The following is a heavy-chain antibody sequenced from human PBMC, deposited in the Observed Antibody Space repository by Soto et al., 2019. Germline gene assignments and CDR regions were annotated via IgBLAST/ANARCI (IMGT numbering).Heavy chain of an antibody. CDR3: ARNYHCSSTSCYRYYYYGMDV. CDR2: IIPIFGTA. CDR1: GGTFSSYA. J-gene: IGHJ6*02. Sequence: QVQLVQSGAEVKKPGSSVKVSCKASGGTFSSYAISWVRQAPGQGLEWMGGIIPIFGTANYAQKFQGRVTITADESTSTDYMELSSLRSEDTAVYYCARNYHCSSTSCYRYYYYGMDVWGQGTTVTVSS. D-gene: IGHD2-2*02. V-gene: IGHV1-69*01.